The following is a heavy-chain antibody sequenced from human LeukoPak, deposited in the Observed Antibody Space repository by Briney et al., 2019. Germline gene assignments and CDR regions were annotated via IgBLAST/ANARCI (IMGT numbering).Heavy chain of an antibody. CDR3: ARDLGGGFAFDI. CDR2: IMPNGETR. CDR1: GFSFRNYV. J-gene: IGHJ3*02. Sequence: PGGSLRLSCAASGFSFRNYVMHWVRQAPGKGLEYVSAIMPNGETRGYANSMKGRFTISRDNSKNTLYLQMGSLRAEDMAIYYCARDLGGGFAFDIWGQGTLVTVSS. D-gene: IGHD2-15*01. V-gene: IGHV3-64*01.